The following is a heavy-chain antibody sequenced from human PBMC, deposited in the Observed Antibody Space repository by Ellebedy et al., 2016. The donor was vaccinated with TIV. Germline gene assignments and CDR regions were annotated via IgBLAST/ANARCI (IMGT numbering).Heavy chain of an antibody. D-gene: IGHD5-24*01. CDR1: GYTFTGYY. J-gene: IGHJ4*02. CDR2: INPNSGGT. CDR3: ARDLRAVEMATSVSVAASY. Sequence: AASVKVSCKASGYTFTGYYMHWVRQAPGQGLEWMGWINPNSGGTNYAQKFQGRVTMTRDTSISTAYMELSRLRSDDTAVYYCARDLRAVEMATSVSVAASYWGQGTLVTVSS. V-gene: IGHV1-2*02.